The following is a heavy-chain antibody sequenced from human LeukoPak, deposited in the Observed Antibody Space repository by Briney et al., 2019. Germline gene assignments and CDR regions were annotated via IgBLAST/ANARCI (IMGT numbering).Heavy chain of an antibody. D-gene: IGHD6-19*01. V-gene: IGHV4-34*01. CDR1: GGSFSGYY. CDR2: INHSGST. Sequence: SETLSLTCAVYGGSFSGYYWSWIRQPPGKGLEWIGEINHSGSTNYNPSLKSRVTISVDTSKNQFSLKLSSVTAADTAVYYCASFPSSSSGWYEGRFDYWGQGTLVTVSS. CDR3: ASFPSSSSGWYEGRFDY. J-gene: IGHJ4*02.